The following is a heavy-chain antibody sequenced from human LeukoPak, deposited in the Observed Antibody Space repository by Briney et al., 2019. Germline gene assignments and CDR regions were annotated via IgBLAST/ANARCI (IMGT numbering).Heavy chain of an antibody. Sequence: SETLSLTCAVCGGSFSGYYWSWIRQPPGKGLKWIGEINHSGSTNYNPSLKSRVTISVDTSKNQFSLKLSSVTAADTAVYYCASVPGSTTSVDYWGQGTLVTVSS. D-gene: IGHD5/OR15-5a*01. CDR1: GGSFSGYY. V-gene: IGHV4-34*01. CDR2: INHSGST. J-gene: IGHJ4*02. CDR3: ASVPGSTTSVDY.